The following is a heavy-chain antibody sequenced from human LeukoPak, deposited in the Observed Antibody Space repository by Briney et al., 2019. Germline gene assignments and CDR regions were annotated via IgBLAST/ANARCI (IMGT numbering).Heavy chain of an antibody. CDR3: ARPYYFDSRPEYYFDY. J-gene: IGHJ4*02. CDR2: IHYSGST. V-gene: IGHV4-39*01. D-gene: IGHD3-22*01. CDR1: GGSISSGGYY. Sequence: PSQTLSLTCTVSGGSISSGGYYWGWIRQPPGKGLEWIGSIHYSGSTYYNPSLKSRVTISVDTSKNQFSLKLSSVTAADTAVYYCARPYYFDSRPEYYFDYWGLGTLVTVSS.